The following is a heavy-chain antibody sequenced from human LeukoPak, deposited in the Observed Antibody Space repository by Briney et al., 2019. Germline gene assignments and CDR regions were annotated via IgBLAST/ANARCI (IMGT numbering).Heavy chain of an antibody. Sequence: GGSLRLSCAASGFTFSGSAMHWVRQASGKGLEWVGRIRSKANSYATAYAASVKGRFTITRDDSKNTAYLQMNSLKTEDTAVYYCTRGNYDSSGYYWCYFDYWGQGTLVTVSS. CDR1: GFTFSGSA. CDR3: TRGNYDSSGYYWCYFDY. J-gene: IGHJ4*02. D-gene: IGHD3-22*01. CDR2: IRSKANSYAT. V-gene: IGHV3-73*01.